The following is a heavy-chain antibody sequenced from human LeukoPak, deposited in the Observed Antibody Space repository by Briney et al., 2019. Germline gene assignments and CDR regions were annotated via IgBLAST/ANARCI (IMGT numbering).Heavy chain of an antibody. CDR3: ARQYSYGPSSYYYYYGMDV. CDR2: IYYSGST. CDR1: GGSISSSSYY. D-gene: IGHD5-18*01. V-gene: IGHV4-39*01. Sequence: SETLSLTCTVSGGSISSSSYYWGWIRQPPGKGLEWIGSIYYSGSTYYNPSLKSRVTISVDTSKNQFSLKLSPVTAADTAVYYCARQYSYGPSSYYYYYGMDVWGQGTTVTVSS. J-gene: IGHJ6*02.